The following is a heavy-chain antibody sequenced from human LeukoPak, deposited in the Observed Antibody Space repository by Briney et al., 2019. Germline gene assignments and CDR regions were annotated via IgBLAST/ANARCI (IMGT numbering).Heavy chain of an antibody. CDR2: INHSGST. J-gene: IGHJ3*02. CDR3: ARVNGGSYTGGAFDI. Sequence: SETLSLTCAVYGESFSAYYWTWIRRAPGKGLEFIGEINHSGSTSYNPSLQSRVTMSVDTSKSQFSLTLSSLTAADTAVYYCARVNGGSYTGGAFDIWGQGTMVTVSS. V-gene: IGHV4-34*01. CDR1: GESFSAYY. D-gene: IGHD1-26*01.